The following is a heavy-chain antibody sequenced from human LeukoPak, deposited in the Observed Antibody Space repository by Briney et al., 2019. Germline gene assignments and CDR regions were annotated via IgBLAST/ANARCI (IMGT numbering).Heavy chain of an antibody. CDR2: ISIYNGNT. J-gene: IGHJ4*02. V-gene: IGHV1-18*01. D-gene: IGHD6-13*01. CDR3: TRDREAAGQKLTDY. CDR1: GYTFTSYG. Sequence: ASVKVSCKASGYTFTSYGITWVRQAPGQGLEWMGWISIYNGNTNYAQKLQGRVTMTTGTSTSTAYMELRGLRPDDTAIYYCTRDREAAGQKLTDYWGQGTLVTVSS.